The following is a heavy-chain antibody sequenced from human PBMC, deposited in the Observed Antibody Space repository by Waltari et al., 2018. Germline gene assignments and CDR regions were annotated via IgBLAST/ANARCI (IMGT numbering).Heavy chain of an antibody. CDR3: LNYDFDS. CDR2: INNDGSIV. CDR1: GVNFSNYF. D-gene: IGHD1-7*01. V-gene: IGHV3-74*01. J-gene: IGHJ4*02. Sequence: DVQVVESGGGLVRPGGSLRRTGSGSGVNFSNYFIHWVRQAPGEGPVWVARINNDGSIVNYADSVKGRFSISRDNAKSTVYLQMNNLRGEDTALYHCLNYDFDSWGQGTLVTVSS.